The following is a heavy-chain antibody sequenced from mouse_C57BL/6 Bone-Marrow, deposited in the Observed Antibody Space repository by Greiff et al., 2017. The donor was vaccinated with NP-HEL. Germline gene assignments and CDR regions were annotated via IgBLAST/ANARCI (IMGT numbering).Heavy chain of an antibody. CDR3: ARSSQLRLNAMDY. CDR2: INPYNGGT. J-gene: IGHJ4*01. D-gene: IGHD1-1*01. V-gene: IGHV1-19*01. Sequence: VHVKQSGPVLVKPGASVKMSCKASGYTFTDYYMNWVKQSHGKSLEWIGVINPYNGGTSYNQQFKGKATLTVDKSSSTAYMALNSLTSEDSAVYYCARSSQLRLNAMDYWGQGTSGTVSS. CDR1: GYTFTDYY.